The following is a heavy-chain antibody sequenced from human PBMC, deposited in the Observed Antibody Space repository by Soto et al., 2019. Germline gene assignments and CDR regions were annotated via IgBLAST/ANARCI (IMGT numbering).Heavy chain of an antibody. CDR3: ARHNPSYYYDSSGYYYGYYYGMDV. V-gene: IGHV5-51*01. D-gene: IGHD3-22*01. CDR1: GYSFTSYW. J-gene: IGHJ6*02. Sequence: GESLKSSCKGSGYSFTSYWIGWVRQMPGKGLEWMGIIYPGDSDTRYSPSFQGQVTISADKSISTAYLQWSSLKASDTAMYYCARHNPSYYYDSSGYYYGYYYGMDVWGQVPTVTFS. CDR2: IYPGDSDT.